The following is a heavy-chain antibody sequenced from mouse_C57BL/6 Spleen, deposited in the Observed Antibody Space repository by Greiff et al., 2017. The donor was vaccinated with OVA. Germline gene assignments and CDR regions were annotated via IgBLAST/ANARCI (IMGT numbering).Heavy chain of an antibody. Sequence: EVKLVESGGGLVKPGGSLKLSCAASGFTFSSYTMSWVRQTPEKRLEWVATISGGGGNTYYPDSVKGRFTISRDNAKNTLYLQLSSLRSEDTALYDCERSSNYYFDYWGQGTTLTVSS. J-gene: IGHJ2*01. V-gene: IGHV5-9*01. D-gene: IGHD2-5*01. CDR3: ERSSNYYFDY. CDR2: ISGGGGNT. CDR1: GFTFSSYT.